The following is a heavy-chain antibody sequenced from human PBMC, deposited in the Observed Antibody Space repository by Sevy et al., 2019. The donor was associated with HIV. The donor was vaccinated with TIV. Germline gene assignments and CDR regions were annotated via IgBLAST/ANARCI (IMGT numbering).Heavy chain of an antibody. D-gene: IGHD5-18*01. Sequence: GGSLRLSCAASGFTLSSYGIHWVRQAPGKGLEWVAVIWYDGSNKYYADSVKGRFTISRDNSKNTLYLEMNSLRAEDTAAYYCARDVSDVGIAMDDDAFDIWGQGTTVTVSS. V-gene: IGHV3-33*01. CDR2: IWYDGSNK. CDR1: GFTLSSYG. CDR3: ARDVSDVGIAMDDDAFDI. J-gene: IGHJ3*02.